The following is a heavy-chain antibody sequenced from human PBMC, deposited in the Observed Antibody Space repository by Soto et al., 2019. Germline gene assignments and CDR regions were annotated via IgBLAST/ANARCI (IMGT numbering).Heavy chain of an antibody. V-gene: IGHV3-7*03. CDR3: SLEWLPSRGAFDY. CDR2: IKQDGSEK. Sequence: EVQLVESGGGLVQPGGSLRLSCVASGFSFSSYWMSWVRQAPGKGLEWVANIKQDGSEKYYVDSVKGRFTVSRDNAKNSLYLQMNSLRAEDTAVYHCSLEWLPSRGAFDYWGQGTLVTVSS. D-gene: IGHD3-3*01. CDR1: GFSFSSYW. J-gene: IGHJ4*02.